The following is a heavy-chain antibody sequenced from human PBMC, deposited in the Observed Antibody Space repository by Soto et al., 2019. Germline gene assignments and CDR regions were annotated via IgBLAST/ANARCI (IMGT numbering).Heavy chain of an antibody. CDR1: GYTFTSYG. D-gene: IGHD2-2*01. V-gene: IGHV1-18*01. Sequence: ASVKVSCKASGYTFTSYGISWVRQAPGQGLEWMGWISAYNGNTNYAQKLQGRVTMTTDTSTSTAYMELRSLRSDDTAVYYCARDHLSIGYCSSTSCSYFDYWGQGTLVTVSS. CDR3: ARDHLSIGYCSSTSCSYFDY. CDR2: ISAYNGNT. J-gene: IGHJ4*02.